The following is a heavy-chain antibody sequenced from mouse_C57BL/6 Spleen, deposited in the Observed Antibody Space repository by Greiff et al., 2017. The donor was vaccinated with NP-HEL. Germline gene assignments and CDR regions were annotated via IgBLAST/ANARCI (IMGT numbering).Heavy chain of an antibody. CDR3: ARGDNGYFYAMDY. CDR1: GYTFTSYW. V-gene: IGHV1-7*01. CDR2: INPSSGYT. D-gene: IGHD2-3*01. Sequence: QVQLQQSGAELAKPGASVKLSCKASGYTFTSYWMHWVKQRPGQGLEWIGYINPSSGYTKYNQKFKDKATLTADKSSSTAYMQLSSLTYEDSAVYYCARGDNGYFYAMDYWGQGTSVTVSS. J-gene: IGHJ4*01.